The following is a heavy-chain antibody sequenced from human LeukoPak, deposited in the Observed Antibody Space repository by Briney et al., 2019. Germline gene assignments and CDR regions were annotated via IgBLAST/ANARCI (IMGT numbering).Heavy chain of an antibody. CDR2: ISSASNTI. Sequence: GGSLRLSCAASGFTFSSYSMNRVRQAPGKGLEWVSYISSASNTIYYADSVKGRFTISRDNAKNSLYLQMNSLRAEDTAMYYCARDGWFGDYNWFDPWGQGTLVTVSS. J-gene: IGHJ5*02. CDR1: GFTFSSYS. V-gene: IGHV3-48*01. D-gene: IGHD3-10*01. CDR3: ARDGWFGDYNWFDP.